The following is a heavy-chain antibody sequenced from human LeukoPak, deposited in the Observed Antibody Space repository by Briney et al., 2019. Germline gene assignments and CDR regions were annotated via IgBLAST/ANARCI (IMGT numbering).Heavy chain of an antibody. J-gene: IGHJ6*02. CDR2: INHSGCT. D-gene: IGHD5-24*01. CDR3: ARGRWRMDV. V-gene: IGHV4-34*01. Sequence: SETLSLTCAVYGGSFSGYYWSWLRQPPGKGLEWIGEINHSGCTNYNPSLKSRVTISVDTSKNQFSLKLSSVTAADTAMYYCARGRWRMDVWGQGTTVTVSS. CDR1: GGSFSGYY.